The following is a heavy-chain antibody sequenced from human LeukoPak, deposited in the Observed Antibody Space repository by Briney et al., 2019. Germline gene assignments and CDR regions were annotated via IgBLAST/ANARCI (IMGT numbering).Heavy chain of an antibody. D-gene: IGHD6-19*01. J-gene: IGHJ4*02. CDR3: AKDKGSGWSGIDY. CDR2: INWKSGSI. Sequence: GGSLRLSCADSGFIFSSYSMNWVRQAPGKGLEWVSSINWKSGSIGYADSVKGRFTISRDNAKNSLYLQMNSLRPEDTAFYYCAKDKGSGWSGIDYWGQGTLVTVSS. CDR1: GFIFSSYS. V-gene: IGHV3-9*01.